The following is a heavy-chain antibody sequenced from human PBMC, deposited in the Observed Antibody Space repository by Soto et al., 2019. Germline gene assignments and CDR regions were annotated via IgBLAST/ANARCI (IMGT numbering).Heavy chain of an antibody. Sequence: EVQVVESGGGLVNPGGSLRLSCSFTFSMYSMNWVRQAPGKGLEWVASIRSGGIYTKYADSVKGRFTISRDNAKNSVSLQMNSLKVEDTAVYYCTRDQGGSYDSWFDPWGQGTQVIVSS. CDR3: TRDQGGSYDSWFDP. CDR1: FTFSMYS. J-gene: IGHJ5*02. D-gene: IGHD1-26*01. V-gene: IGHV3-21*06. CDR2: IRSGGIYT.